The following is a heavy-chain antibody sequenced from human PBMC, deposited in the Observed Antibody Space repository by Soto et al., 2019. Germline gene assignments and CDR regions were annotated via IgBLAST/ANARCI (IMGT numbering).Heavy chain of an antibody. J-gene: IGHJ4*02. Sequence: PGGSLRLSCAASGFTFSNAWMSWVRQAPGKGLEWVGRIKSKTDGGTTDYAAPVKGRFTISRDDSKNTLYLQMNSLKTEDTAVYYCTISKIFGVPTGYWGQGTLVTVSS. D-gene: IGHD3-3*01. CDR1: GFTFSNAW. V-gene: IGHV3-15*01. CDR2: IKSKTDGGTT. CDR3: TISKIFGVPTGY.